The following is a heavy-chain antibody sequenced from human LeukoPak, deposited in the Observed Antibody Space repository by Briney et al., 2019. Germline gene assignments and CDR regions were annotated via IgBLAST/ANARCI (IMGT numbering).Heavy chain of an antibody. CDR2: MNPNSGNT. CDR1: GYTFTSYD. V-gene: IGHV1-8*01. D-gene: IGHD6-13*01. CDR3: ARGNDYSSSWYGYYYYGMDV. J-gene: IGHJ6*02. Sequence: ASVEVSCKASGYTFTSYDINWVRQATGQGLEWMGWMNPNSGNTGYAQKFQGRVTMTRNTSISTAYMELSSLRSEDTAVYYCARGNDYSSSWYGYYYYGMDVWGQGTTVTVSS.